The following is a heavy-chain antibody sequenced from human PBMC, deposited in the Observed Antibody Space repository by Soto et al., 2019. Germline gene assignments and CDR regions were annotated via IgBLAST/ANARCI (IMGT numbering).Heavy chain of an antibody. J-gene: IGHJ4*02. CDR2: IYYSGST. CDR1: GGSVSSGGYY. Sequence: QVQLQESGPGLVKPSETLSLTCTVSGGSVSSGGYYWSWIRQPPGKGLEWIGYIYYSGSTNYNPSLKSRVTISVDTSKNQFSLKLSSVTAADTAVYYCARVRGWYFDYWGQGTLVTVSS. D-gene: IGHD6-19*01. V-gene: IGHV4-61*08. CDR3: ARVRGWYFDY.